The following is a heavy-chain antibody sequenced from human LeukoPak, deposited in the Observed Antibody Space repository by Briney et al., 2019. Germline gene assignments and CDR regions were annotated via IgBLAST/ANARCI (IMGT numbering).Heavy chain of an antibody. J-gene: IGHJ6*02. Sequence: SETLSLTCAVYGGSFSGYYWSWIRQPPGKGLEWIGEINHSGSTNYNPSLKSRVTISVDTSKNQFSLELSSVTAADTAVYYCARGGSGSSPYYYYYYGMDVWGQGTTVTVSS. CDR3: ARGGSGSSPYYYYYYGMDV. CDR2: INHSGST. CDR1: GGSFSGYY. V-gene: IGHV4-34*01. D-gene: IGHD3-22*01.